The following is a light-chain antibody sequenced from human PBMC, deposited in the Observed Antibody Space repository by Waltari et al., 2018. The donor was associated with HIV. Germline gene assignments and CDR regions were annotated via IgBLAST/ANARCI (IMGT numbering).Light chain of an antibody. V-gene: IGKV1-39*01. Sequence: DIQMTQSPSSLSASVGDKVSITCRASQIISSYLNWYHQKSGKAPTLLIYGASTLHSGVPSRFSGSGTGTSFTLTINSLQPEDFGTYCCQQSYRTPVTFGQGTRLDI. CDR3: QQSYRTPVT. J-gene: IGKJ5*01. CDR2: GAS. CDR1: QIISSY.